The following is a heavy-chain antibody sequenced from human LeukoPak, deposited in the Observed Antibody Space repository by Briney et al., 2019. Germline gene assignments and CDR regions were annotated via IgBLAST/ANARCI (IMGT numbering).Heavy chain of an antibody. D-gene: IGHD5-18*01. CDR3: AKAFRGYQKTDAFDI. CDR1: GFTFSSYA. CDR2: ISSNGGST. V-gene: IGHV3-64*01. Sequence: AGGSLRLSCAASGFTFSSYAMHWVRQAPGKGLEYVSAISSNGGSTYYANSVKGRFTISRDNSKNTLYLQMGSLRAEDMAVYYCAKAFRGYQKTDAFDIWGQGTMVTVSS. J-gene: IGHJ3*02.